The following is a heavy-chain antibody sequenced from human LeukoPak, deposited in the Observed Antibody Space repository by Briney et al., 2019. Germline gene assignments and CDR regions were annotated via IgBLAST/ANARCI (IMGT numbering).Heavy chain of an antibody. CDR3: AREEVRGYLDY. V-gene: IGHV3-48*01. CDR2: ISSGGTNI. CDR1: GFTFSAYS. D-gene: IGHD3-10*01. J-gene: IGHJ4*02. Sequence: GGSLRLSCAVSGFTFSAYSMNWVRQAPGKGLEWVSYISSGGTNIHYADSVKGRFTFSRDNAKNSLYLQMSSLRVEDTAVYFCAREEVRGYLDYWGQGILVTVSS.